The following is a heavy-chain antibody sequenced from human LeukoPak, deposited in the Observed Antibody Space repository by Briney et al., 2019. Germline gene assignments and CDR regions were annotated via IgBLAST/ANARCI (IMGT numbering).Heavy chain of an antibody. CDR2: IKQDGSEK. D-gene: IGHD4-17*01. CDR1: GFTLSSYW. CDR3: ARVLSGDYVGY. J-gene: IGHJ4*02. Sequence: GGSLRLSCAASGFTLSSYWMSWVRQAPGKGLEWVANIKQDGSEKYYADSVKGRFTISRDNAKNSLYLQMNSLRVEDTAVFYCARVLSGDYVGYWGQGTLVTVSS. V-gene: IGHV3-7*01.